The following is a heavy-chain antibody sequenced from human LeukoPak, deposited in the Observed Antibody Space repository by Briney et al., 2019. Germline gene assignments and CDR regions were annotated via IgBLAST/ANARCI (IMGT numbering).Heavy chain of an antibody. J-gene: IGHJ4*02. CDR1: GFTFSSYG. D-gene: IGHD1-26*01. CDR3: AGGWDFGDY. CDR2: ISSDGSNK. V-gene: IGHV3-30*03. Sequence: GGSLRLSCAASGFTFSSYGMQWVRQAPGKGLEWVALISSDGSNKYYADPVKGRFTISRDNSKNTLYLQMDSLRTEDTALYYCAGGWDFGDYWGQGTLVTVSS.